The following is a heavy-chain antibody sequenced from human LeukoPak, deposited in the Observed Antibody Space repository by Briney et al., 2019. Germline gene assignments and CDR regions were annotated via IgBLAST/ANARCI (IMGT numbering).Heavy chain of an antibody. CDR3: ARRGGYDPPPGYFDY. V-gene: IGHV4-34*01. CDR1: GGSFSGYY. J-gene: IGHJ4*02. CDR2: INHSGST. D-gene: IGHD5-12*01. Sequence: PSETLSLTCAVYGGSFSGYYWSWIRQPPGKGLEWIGEINHSGSTNYNPSLKSRVTISVDTSKNQFSLKLSSVTAADTAVYYCARRGGYDPPPGYFDYWGQGTLVTVSS.